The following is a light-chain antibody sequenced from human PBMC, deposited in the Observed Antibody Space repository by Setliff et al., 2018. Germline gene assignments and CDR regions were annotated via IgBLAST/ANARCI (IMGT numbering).Light chain of an antibody. CDR1: SSDVGGYNY. J-gene: IGLJ1*01. V-gene: IGLV2-8*01. Sequence: QSALTQPPSASGSPGQSVTISCPGTSSDVGGYNYVSWYQQHPGKAPKLMIYEVSKRPSGVPDRFSGSKSGNTASLTVSGLQAEDEADYYCSSYAGSNTPYVFGTGTKGTVL. CDR2: EVS. CDR3: SSYAGSNTPYV.